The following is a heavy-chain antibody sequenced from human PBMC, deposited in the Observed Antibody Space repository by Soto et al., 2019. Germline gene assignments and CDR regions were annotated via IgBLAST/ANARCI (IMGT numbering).Heavy chain of an antibody. D-gene: IGHD1-26*01. CDR2: ISYDGSNK. CDR1: GFTFSSYG. V-gene: IGHV3-30*18. CDR3: AKDLGSKGYYYYGMDV. Sequence: VQLVESGGGVVQPGRSLRLSCTASGFTFSSYGMHWVRQAPGKGLEWVAVISYDGSNKYDTDSVKGRFTISRDNSKNTLYLQMNSLRADDTAVYYCAKDLGSKGYYYYGMDVWGQGTTVTVSS. J-gene: IGHJ6*02.